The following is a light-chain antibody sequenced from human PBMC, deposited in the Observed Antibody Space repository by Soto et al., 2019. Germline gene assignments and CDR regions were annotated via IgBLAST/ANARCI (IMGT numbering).Light chain of an antibody. CDR2: GAS. CDR1: QSVSSD. J-gene: IGKJ4*01. Sequence: IVMTQSPAVLSVSPGERATLSCRASQSVSSDLAWYQQKPGQAPRLLIYGASTRATGIPARFSGSGSGTEFTLTISSLQSEDFAVYYCQHFYSWPLSFGGGTNVEIK. CDR3: QHFYSWPLS. V-gene: IGKV3-15*01.